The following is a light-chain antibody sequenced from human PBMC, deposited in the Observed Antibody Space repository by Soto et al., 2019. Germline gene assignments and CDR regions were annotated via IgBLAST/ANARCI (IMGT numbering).Light chain of an antibody. J-gene: IGKJ2*01. CDR1: QSVSSY. Sequence: EIVLTQSPATLPLPPGERATLSCRVSQSVSSYLAWYQEKPGQAPRLLIHDSSNRATGIPARFRGSESGADFTSTISSLAAADVGGYQDEERGNWPYAVGQVTKLYI. V-gene: IGKV3-11*01. CDR2: DSS. CDR3: EERGNWPYA.